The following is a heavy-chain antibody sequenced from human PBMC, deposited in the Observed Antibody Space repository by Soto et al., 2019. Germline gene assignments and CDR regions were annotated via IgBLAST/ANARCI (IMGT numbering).Heavy chain of an antibody. CDR1: GGTFSNYT. J-gene: IGHJ6*02. CDR2: IIPVFATT. Sequence: QVQLVQSGAEVKKPGSSVKVFCKASGGTFSNYTISWVRQAPGQGLEWMGGIIPVFATTDYEQKFQSRVTMSADGSTGTAYMKLGSLRSADTAVYYCARSAPYIVVRKPTGNHDYYGMDVWGQGTTVTVSS. CDR3: ARSAPYIVVRKPTGNHDYYGMDV. V-gene: IGHV1-69*01. D-gene: IGHD2-2*01.